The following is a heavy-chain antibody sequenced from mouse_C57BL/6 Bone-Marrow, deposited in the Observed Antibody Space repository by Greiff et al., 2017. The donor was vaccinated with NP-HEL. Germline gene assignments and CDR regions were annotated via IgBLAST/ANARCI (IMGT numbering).Heavy chain of an antibody. Sequence: QVQLQQSGAELVKPGASVKMSCKASGYTFTSYWITWVKQRPGQGLEWIGDIYPGSGSTNYNEKFKSKATLTLDTSSSTAYMQLSSLTSEDSAVYYCARHYGNYGNAMDYWGQGTSVTVSS. CDR3: ARHYGNYGNAMDY. J-gene: IGHJ4*01. V-gene: IGHV1-55*01. D-gene: IGHD2-1*01. CDR1: GYTFTSYW. CDR2: IYPGSGST.